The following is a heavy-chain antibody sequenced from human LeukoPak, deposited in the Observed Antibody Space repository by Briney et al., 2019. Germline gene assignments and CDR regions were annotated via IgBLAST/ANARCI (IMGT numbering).Heavy chain of an antibody. Sequence: SETLSLTCTVSGGSISSYYWSWIRQPPGKGLEWIGYIYTSGSTNYNPSLKSRVTMSVGTSKHQFSLKLSSVTAADTAVYYCARTYSGYDYSNWFDPWGQGTLVTVSS. D-gene: IGHD5-12*01. CDR1: GGSISSYY. CDR2: IYTSGST. CDR3: ARTYSGYDYSNWFDP. V-gene: IGHV4-59*01. J-gene: IGHJ5*02.